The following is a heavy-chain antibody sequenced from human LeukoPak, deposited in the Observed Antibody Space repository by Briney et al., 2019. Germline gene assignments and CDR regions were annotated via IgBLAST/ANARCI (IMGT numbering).Heavy chain of an antibody. CDR3: ARLARLSLIRGVTGYHSLDV. V-gene: IGHV4-59*07. J-gene: IGHJ6*04. D-gene: IGHD3-10*01. CDR1: SGSTNSFY. CDR2: IYYSGTT. Sequence: SDTLSLTCTVSSGSTNSFYWGWIRQPPGGGLEWIGYIYYSGTTNYNPSLKSRVTISIDTSKNQFSLKLSSVTAADTAVYYCARLARLSLIRGVTGYHSLDVWGKGTKVTVSS.